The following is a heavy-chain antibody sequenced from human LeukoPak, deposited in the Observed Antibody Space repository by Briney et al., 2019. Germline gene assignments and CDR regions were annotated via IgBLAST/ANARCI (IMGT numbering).Heavy chain of an antibody. CDR3: ARAGGGSSTEFDY. CDR1: GFTFSSYW. J-gene: IGHJ4*02. CDR2: IKQDGSEK. D-gene: IGHD6-6*01. V-gene: IGHV3-7*01. Sequence: GGSLRLSCAASGFTFSSYWMSWVRQAPGKGLEWVANIKQDGSEKYYVDSVKGRFTISRDNAKNSLYLQMNSLRAEDTAVYYCARAGGGSSTEFDYWGQGTLVTVSS.